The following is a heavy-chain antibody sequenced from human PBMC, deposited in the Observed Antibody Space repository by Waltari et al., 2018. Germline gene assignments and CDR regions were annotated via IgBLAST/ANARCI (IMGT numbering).Heavy chain of an antibody. CDR2: IDQSGTT. V-gene: IGHV4-34*02. Sequence: QVQLQQWGAGLLKPSETLSLTCAVYGASLSGYSWSWIRQPPGGGLEWIGEIDQSGTTNYNPSRKSRVTMSVDTSKSQFSLRLSSVTAADTAVYYCARSIPRSDFWGQGALVTVSS. D-gene: IGHD2-21*01. CDR1: GASLSGYS. CDR3: ARSIPRSDF. J-gene: IGHJ4*02.